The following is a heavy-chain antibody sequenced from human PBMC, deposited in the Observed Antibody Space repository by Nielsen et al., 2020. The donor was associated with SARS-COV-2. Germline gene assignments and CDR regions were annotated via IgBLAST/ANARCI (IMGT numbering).Heavy chain of an antibody. D-gene: IGHD4-23*01. J-gene: IGHJ4*02. CDR2: VSGSSYFT. CDR3: ARGGGVTHYFDF. CDR1: GDSIGSYY. Sequence: ETLSLTCTVSGDSIGSYYWNWVRQAPGKGLEWVSFVSGSSYFTHYADSVRGRFTVSRDNARNTLYLQMHSLKPEDTAVYFCARGGGVTHYFDFWGQGALVTVSS. V-gene: IGHV3-21*01.